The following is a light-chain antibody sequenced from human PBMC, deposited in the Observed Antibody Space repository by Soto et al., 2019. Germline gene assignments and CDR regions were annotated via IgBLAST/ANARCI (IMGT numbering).Light chain of an antibody. Sequence: DIQMNHSPSSLSSSLEDRVTITRRASQGISNYLAWYQQKPGKVPKLQIYAASTWQSGVPARFSGSGSGTDFARNISSLQPEDIETYYCQKYNSAPFAFGGRTKLEI. CDR1: QGISNY. CDR3: QKYNSAPFA. J-gene: IGKJ4*01. CDR2: AAS. V-gene: IGKV1-27*01.